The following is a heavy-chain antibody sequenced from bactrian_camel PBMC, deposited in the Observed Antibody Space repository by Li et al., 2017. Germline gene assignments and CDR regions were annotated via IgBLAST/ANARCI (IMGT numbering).Heavy chain of an antibody. CDR3: TGLGSLCRRPVY. CDR2: IDPSGKT. CDR1: GNGFARYC. V-gene: IGHV3S55*01. D-gene: IGHD1*01. J-gene: IGHJ4*01. Sequence: VQLVESGGGSVQAGESLTLSCAAEGNGFARYCMGWFRQAPGKDREVLASIDPSGKTSVADSVKGRFTISKDSQQYTLTLQMNSLKPEDSAMYYCTGLGSLCRRPVYWGQGTQVTVS.